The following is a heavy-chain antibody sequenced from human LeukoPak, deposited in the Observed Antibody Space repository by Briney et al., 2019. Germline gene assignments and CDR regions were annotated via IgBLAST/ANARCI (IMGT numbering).Heavy chain of an antibody. CDR1: GYSISSSSYY. CDR3: ARERGMVRGVITKDAFDI. Sequence: PSETLSLTCTVSGYSISSSSYYWGWIRQPPGKGLEWIGSIYHSGSTYYNPSLKSRVTISVDTSKNQFSLKLSSVTAADTAVYYCARERGMVRGVITKDAFDIWGQGTMVTVSS. J-gene: IGHJ3*02. D-gene: IGHD3-10*01. V-gene: IGHV4-39*07. CDR2: IYHSGST.